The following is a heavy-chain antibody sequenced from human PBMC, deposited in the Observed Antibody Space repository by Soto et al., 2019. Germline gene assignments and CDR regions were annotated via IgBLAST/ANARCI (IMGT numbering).Heavy chain of an antibody. J-gene: IGHJ5*02. CDR2: IYYSGTT. CDR3: ARSVTP. Sequence: PSETLCLTCTVAGGTISSYYWSWIRQPPGKGLEWIGYIYYSGTTYYNPSLKSRVTMSVDTSKNQFSLKLTSVTAVDTAVYYCARSVTPWGQGTLVTVSS. CDR1: GGTISSYY. V-gene: IGHV4-59*04. D-gene: IGHD3-10*01.